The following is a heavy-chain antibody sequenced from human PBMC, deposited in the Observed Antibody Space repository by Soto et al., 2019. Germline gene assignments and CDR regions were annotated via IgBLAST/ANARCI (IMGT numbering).Heavy chain of an antibody. CDR3: AKSPNYASGWTGEESGAFDI. D-gene: IGHD6-19*01. Sequence: QVQLVESGGGVVQPGRSLRLSCAATGFTFSSYGMHWVRQAPGKGLEWVAVISYDGSNKYYADSVKGRFTISRDNSKNTLYLQMNSLRAEDTAVYYCAKSPNYASGWTGEESGAFDIWGQGTLVTVSS. CDR1: GFTFSSYG. V-gene: IGHV3-30*18. CDR2: ISYDGSNK. J-gene: IGHJ3*02.